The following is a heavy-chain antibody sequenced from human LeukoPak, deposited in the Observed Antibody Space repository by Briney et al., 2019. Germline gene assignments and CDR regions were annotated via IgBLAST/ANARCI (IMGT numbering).Heavy chain of an antibody. D-gene: IGHD5-12*01. V-gene: IGHV3-11*03. CDR2: ISSTSTYT. J-gene: IGHJ4*02. Sequence: GGSLRLSCAASGFTFSDYYMSWIRQAPGKGLEWVSYISSTSTYTKYADSVKGRFTISRDNAKNSLYLQMNSLRAEDTAVYYCATTVATPAWGQGTLVTVPS. CDR3: ATTVATPA. CDR1: GFTFSDYY.